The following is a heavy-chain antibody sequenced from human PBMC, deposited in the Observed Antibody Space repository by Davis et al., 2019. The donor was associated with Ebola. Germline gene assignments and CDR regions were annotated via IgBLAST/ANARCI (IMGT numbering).Heavy chain of an antibody. J-gene: IGHJ4*02. Sequence: GESLKISCAASGFTFSSYAMSWVRQAPGKGLEWVSAISGSGGSTYYADSVKGRFTISRDNSKNTLYLRMNSLKTEDTAVYYCTSPYNWNYIGYWGQGTLVTVSS. D-gene: IGHD1-20*01. CDR2: ISGSGGST. CDR3: TSPYNWNYIGY. CDR1: GFTFSSYA. V-gene: IGHV3-23*01.